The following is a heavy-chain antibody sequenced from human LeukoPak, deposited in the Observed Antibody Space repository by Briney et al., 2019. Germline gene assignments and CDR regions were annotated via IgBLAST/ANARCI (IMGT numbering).Heavy chain of an antibody. D-gene: IGHD2-15*01. V-gene: IGHV3-23*01. Sequence: PGGSLRLSCAASGFTFSSYGMDWVRQAPGKGLEWVSAIRGGGENTYYADSVKGRFTISRDNSKDTLSLQMNSLRAEDTAVYYCAKISWDGRGTFYWGQGTLVTVSS. CDR1: GFTFSSYG. CDR2: IRGGGENT. J-gene: IGHJ4*02. CDR3: AKISWDGRGTFY.